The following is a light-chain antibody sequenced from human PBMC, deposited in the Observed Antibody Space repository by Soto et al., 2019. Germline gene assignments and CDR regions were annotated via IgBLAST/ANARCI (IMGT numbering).Light chain of an antibody. V-gene: IGKV3-20*01. CDR1: QGIKDY. Sequence: EIVMTQSPATLSVSPGERATLSCRASQGIKDYAAWFQQKPGQAPRLLIYGASNRATGIPDRFSGSGSGTDFTLTISRLEPEDFAVYYCQQYGSSGTFGQGTKVDI. J-gene: IGKJ1*01. CDR3: QQYGSSGT. CDR2: GAS.